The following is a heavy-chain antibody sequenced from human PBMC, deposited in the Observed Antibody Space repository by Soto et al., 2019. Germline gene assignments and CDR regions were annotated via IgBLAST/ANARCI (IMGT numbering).Heavy chain of an antibody. D-gene: IGHD2-15*01. Sequence: PGESLNISCKGSGYSFTTYWIGWVRQMPGKGLEWMGIIYGGDSDTRCSPSFQGQATISADKSISTAYLQWSSLKASDTATYYCARLRYCSGGNCYGDYWGQGTLVTVSS. CDR2: IYGGDSDT. CDR3: ARLRYCSGGNCYGDY. J-gene: IGHJ4*02. V-gene: IGHV5-51*01. CDR1: GYSFTTYW.